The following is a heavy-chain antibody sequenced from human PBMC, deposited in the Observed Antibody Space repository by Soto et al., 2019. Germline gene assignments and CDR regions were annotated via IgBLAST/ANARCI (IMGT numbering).Heavy chain of an antibody. D-gene: IGHD6-6*01. Sequence: PGGSLRLSCAASGFTFSSYGMHWVRQAPGKGLEWVAVIWYDGSNKYYADSVKGRFTISRDNSKNTLYLQMNSLRAEDTAVYYCARDLLIAARPSAQDYWGQGTLVTAPQ. CDR3: ARDLLIAARPSAQDY. CDR2: IWYDGSNK. V-gene: IGHV3-33*01. J-gene: IGHJ4*02. CDR1: GFTFSSYG.